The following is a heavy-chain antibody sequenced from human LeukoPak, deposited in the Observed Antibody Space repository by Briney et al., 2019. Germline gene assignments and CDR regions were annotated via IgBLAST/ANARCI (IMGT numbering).Heavy chain of an antibody. J-gene: IGHJ5*02. V-gene: IGHV4-39*07. CDR1: GGSISSSSYY. Sequence: SETLSLTCTVSGGSISSSSYYWGWIRQPPGKGLEWIGSIYYSGSTYYNPSLESRVTISVDTSKNQFSLKLSSVAAADTAVYYCARDQESIAARWSGNWFDPWGQGTLVTVSS. CDR3: ARDQESIAARWSGNWFDP. D-gene: IGHD6-6*01. CDR2: IYYSGST.